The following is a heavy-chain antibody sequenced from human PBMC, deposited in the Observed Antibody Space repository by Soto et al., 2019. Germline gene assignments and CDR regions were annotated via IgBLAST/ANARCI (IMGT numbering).Heavy chain of an antibody. CDR2: IYYSWST. J-gene: IGHJ4*02. D-gene: IGHD3-22*01. CDR3: ARAITMIAVDPPYFEC. V-gene: IGHV4-61*01. Sequence: PSETLSLTCTVSVGSVSSGSYYWSWIRQPPGKGLEWIGHIYYSWSTDYNPSLKSRVTIAVDTSKNQFSLKLSSVTAADTAVYYSARAITMIAVDPPYFECWGQGSRLTASS. CDR1: VGSVSSGSYY.